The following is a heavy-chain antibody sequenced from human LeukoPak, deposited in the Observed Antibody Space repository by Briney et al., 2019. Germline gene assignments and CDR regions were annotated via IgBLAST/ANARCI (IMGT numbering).Heavy chain of an antibody. V-gene: IGHV4-39*07. CDR1: GGSITSSHHY. J-gene: IGHJ4*02. Sequence: SETLSLTCAVSGGSITSSHHYWGWIRQPPGKGLEWIGTIYSSGSTYYSLSLRTRVTISVDTSKNQFSLKLSSVTAADTAVYYCAREAHYDYVWGSYRYFDYWGQGTLVTVSS. CDR3: AREAHYDYVWGSYRYFDY. CDR2: IYSSGST. D-gene: IGHD3-16*02.